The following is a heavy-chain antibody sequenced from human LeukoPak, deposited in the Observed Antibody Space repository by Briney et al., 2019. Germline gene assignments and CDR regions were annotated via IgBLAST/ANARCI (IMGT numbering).Heavy chain of an antibody. CDR3: ARDRRYCSGGSCYFDYFFDY. D-gene: IGHD2-15*01. CDR2: ISYDGSIN. J-gene: IGHJ4*02. CDR1: GFTFNSYA. V-gene: IGHV3-30-3*01. Sequence: PGGSLRLSCAASGFTFNSYAVYWVRQAPGKGLEWVAVISYDGSINFYAASVKGRFTISRDNSKNTLYLQMNSLRAEDTALYFCARDRRYCSGGSCYFDYFFDYWGQGTLVTVSS.